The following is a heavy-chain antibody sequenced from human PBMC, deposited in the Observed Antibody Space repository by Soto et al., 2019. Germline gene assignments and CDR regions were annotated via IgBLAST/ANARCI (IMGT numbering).Heavy chain of an antibody. CDR1: GFTFGDYA. CDR3: AKVLQDYAQGGYFDF. J-gene: IGHJ2*01. Sequence: EVQLVESGGGLVQPGRSLRLSCAASGFTFGDYAMHWVRQAPGKGLEWVSGISWNSGSIVYADSVKGRFTSSRDNAKNSLYLQMNSLRAEDTAFYYCAKVLQDYAQGGYFDFWGRGNLVTVAP. V-gene: IGHV3-9*01. D-gene: IGHD4-17*01. CDR2: ISWNSGSI.